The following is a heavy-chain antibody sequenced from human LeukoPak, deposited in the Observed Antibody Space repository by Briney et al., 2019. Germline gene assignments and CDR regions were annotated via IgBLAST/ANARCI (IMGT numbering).Heavy chain of an antibody. CDR1: GFTFSSYS. V-gene: IGHV3-21*01. D-gene: IGHD6-13*01. CDR2: ISSSGTYI. Sequence: GGSLRLSCAASGFTFSSYSMNWVRQAPGKGLEWVSSISSSGTYIYYADSVKGRFTISRDNAKNSLYLQMNSLRAEDTAVYYCAREQIDTISWPFGIDYWGQGTLVTVSS. CDR3: AREQIDTISWPFGIDY. J-gene: IGHJ4*02.